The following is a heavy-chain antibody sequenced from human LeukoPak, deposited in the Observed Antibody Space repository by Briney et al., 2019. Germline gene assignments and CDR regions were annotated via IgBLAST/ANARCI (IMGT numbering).Heavy chain of an antibody. CDR2: IIPIFGTA. CDR1: GGTFSSYA. J-gene: IGHJ4*02. D-gene: IGHD2-21*02. Sequence: ASVKVSCKASGGTFSSYAISWVRQAPGQGLEWMGGIIPIFGTANYAQKFQGRVTITADESTSTAYMELSSLRSEDTAVYYCARGRSAEYCGGDCYSGGRFDYWGQGTLVTVSS. CDR3: ARGRSAEYCGGDCYSGGRFDY. V-gene: IGHV1-69*13.